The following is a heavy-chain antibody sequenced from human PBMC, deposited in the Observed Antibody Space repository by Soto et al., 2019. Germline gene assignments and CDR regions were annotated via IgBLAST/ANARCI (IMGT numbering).Heavy chain of an antibody. CDR3: ARDDCGTSRCSYYYGMDV. J-gene: IGHJ6*02. D-gene: IGHD2-21*01. V-gene: IGHV4-30-4*01. CDR1: GGSISSGDSY. Sequence: SETLSLTCTVSGGSISSGDSYWSWIRQPPGKGLEWIGYIYYSGSIFYNPSLESRVTISVDTSKNQFSLKLSSVTAADTAVYYCARDDCGTSRCSYYYGMDVWGQGTTVTVS. CDR2: IYYSGSI.